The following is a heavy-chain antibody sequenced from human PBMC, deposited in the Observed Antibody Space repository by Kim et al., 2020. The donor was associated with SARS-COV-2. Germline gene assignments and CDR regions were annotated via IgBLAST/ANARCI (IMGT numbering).Heavy chain of an antibody. V-gene: IGHV3-30*07. D-gene: IGHD6-13*01. CDR3: ARDGVGTSIAAAGTSPFDY. J-gene: IGHJ4*02. Sequence: GRFTTSRDNSKKPLYLQMNSLRAEDTAVYYCARDGVGTSIAAAGTSPFDYWGQGTLVTVSS.